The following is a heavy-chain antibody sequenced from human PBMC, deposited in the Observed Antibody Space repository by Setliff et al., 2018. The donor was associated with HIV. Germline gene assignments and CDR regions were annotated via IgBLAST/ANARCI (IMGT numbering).Heavy chain of an antibody. V-gene: IGHV4-59*01. CDR2: MHYSGRT. CDR3: ARWGETTGIKALDL. J-gene: IGHJ3*01. Sequence: PSETLSLTCTVSDNSITNYYWNWIRQPPGKGLEWIGYMHYSGRTSYNPSLKSRVTTSVNTSKNQLSLNLSSVTAADTAVYYCARWGETTGIKALDLWGQGTMVTVSS. CDR1: DNSITNYY. D-gene: IGHD1-1*01.